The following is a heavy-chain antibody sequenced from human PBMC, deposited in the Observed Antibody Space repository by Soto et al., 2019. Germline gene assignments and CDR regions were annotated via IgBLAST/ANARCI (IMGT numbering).Heavy chain of an antibody. CDR2: IYYSGST. CDR3: ARNVGPVAGVFDY. J-gene: IGHJ4*02. D-gene: IGHD6-19*01. CDR1: GFSISSSSYY. Sequence: LETLSLTCTVSGFSISSSSYYLGWIRKPPGKGLEWIGSIYYSGSTYYNPSLKSRVTISVDTSKNQFSLKLSSVTAADTAVYYCARNVGPVAGVFDYWGQGTLVTVSS. V-gene: IGHV4-39*01.